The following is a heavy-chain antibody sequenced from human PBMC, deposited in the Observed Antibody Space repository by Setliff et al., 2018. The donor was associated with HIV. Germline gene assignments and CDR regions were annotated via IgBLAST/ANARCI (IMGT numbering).Heavy chain of an antibody. CDR2: IYYSGRT. Sequence: TLSLTCTVSGGSISSSSYYWGWIRQPPGKGLEWIGSIYYSGRTNYNPSLNSRVTISVDTSKNQFSLKVNSVTAADTAVYYCARSPRIGVAGEFEYWGQGTLVTVSS. CDR1: GGSISSSSYY. V-gene: IGHV4-39*07. D-gene: IGHD6-19*01. CDR3: ARSPRIGVAGEFEY. J-gene: IGHJ4*02.